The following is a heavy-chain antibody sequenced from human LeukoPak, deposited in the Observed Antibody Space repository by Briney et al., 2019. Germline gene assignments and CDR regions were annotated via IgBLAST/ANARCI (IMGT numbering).Heavy chain of an antibody. CDR2: LYPGDSDS. J-gene: IGHJ4*02. D-gene: IGHD5-24*01. CDR3: ARASRDGYNQNFDY. V-gene: IGHV5-51*01. CDR1: GYGFSTYW. Sequence: GESLKISCKGSGYGFSTYWIAWVRQMPGKGLEWMGILYPGDSDSRYSPSFQGQVTISADRSISTAYLHWSSLKVSDTAMYYCARASRDGYNQNFDYWGQGTLVTVSS.